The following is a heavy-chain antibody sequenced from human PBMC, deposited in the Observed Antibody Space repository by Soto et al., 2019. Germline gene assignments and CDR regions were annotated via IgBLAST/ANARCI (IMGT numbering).Heavy chain of an antibody. V-gene: IGHV1-69*13. CDR3: ARGRCRSTSCYNEYYFDR. CDR2: IIPMFGTS. CDR1: GGTFSGYA. Sequence: SVKVSCTASGGTFSGYAISWVRQAPGQGLEWMGEIIPMFGTSNYAQKFQGRVTITADESTSTAYMELSSLRSEDTAVYYCARGRCRSTSCYNEYYFDRWGQGTLVTVAS. D-gene: IGHD2-2*02. J-gene: IGHJ4*02.